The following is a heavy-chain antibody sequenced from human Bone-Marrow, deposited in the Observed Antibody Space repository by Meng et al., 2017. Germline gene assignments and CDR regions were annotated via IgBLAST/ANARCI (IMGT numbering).Heavy chain of an antibody. Sequence: HVQLVQSGAEVMKPGSSVKVSCKALGGIFSNYVIGWVRQAPGQGLEWMGGINTNTGNPTYAQGFTGRFVFSLDTSVSTAYLQISSLKAEDTAVYYCARDARGLLKDYWGQGTLVTVFS. CDR1: GGIFSNYV. D-gene: IGHD2/OR15-2a*01. J-gene: IGHJ4*02. CDR2: INTNTGNP. V-gene: IGHV7-4-1*02. CDR3: ARDARGLLKDY.